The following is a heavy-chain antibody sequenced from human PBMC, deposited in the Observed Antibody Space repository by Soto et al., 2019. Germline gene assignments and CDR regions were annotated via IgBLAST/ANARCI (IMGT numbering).Heavy chain of an antibody. CDR1: GFTFSSYS. Sequence: PGGSLRLSCAASGFTFSSYSMNWVRQAPGKGLEWVSYISSSSSTIYYADSVKGRFTISRDNAKNSLYLQMNSLRDEDTAVYYCARDSLYCSGGSCYPDYYGMDVWGQGTTVTVSS. J-gene: IGHJ6*02. D-gene: IGHD2-15*01. CDR2: ISSSSSTI. V-gene: IGHV3-48*02. CDR3: ARDSLYCSGGSCYPDYYGMDV.